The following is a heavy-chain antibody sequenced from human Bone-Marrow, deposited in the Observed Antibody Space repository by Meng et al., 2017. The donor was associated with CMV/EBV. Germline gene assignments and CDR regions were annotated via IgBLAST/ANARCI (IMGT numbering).Heavy chain of an antibody. D-gene: IGHD1-26*01. CDR3: ARSGSYRSILFDF. Sequence: SETLSLTCTVSGGSISSSGYYWAWIRQPPGKGLEWIGSIFYSGNTYYNPSLNSRVTISVDTSKNQFSLKLSSVTAADTAVYYCARSGSYRSILFDFWGQGTLVTVSS. J-gene: IGHJ4*02. CDR1: GGSISSSGYY. CDR2: IFYSGNT. V-gene: IGHV4-39*07.